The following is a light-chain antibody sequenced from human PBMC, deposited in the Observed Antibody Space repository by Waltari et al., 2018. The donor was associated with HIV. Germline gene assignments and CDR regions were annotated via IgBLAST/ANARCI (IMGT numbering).Light chain of an antibody. Sequence: QSALSQPASVSASPGQSVAISCSGSASDIGRSNYVSWYQQHPDKTPRLILFDVNNRPSGISDRFSGSKSGTTAFLTISTVETDDEADYYCASYTVNSTGVFGSGTKLTVL. V-gene: IGLV2-14*03. CDR2: DVN. CDR3: ASYTVNSTGV. CDR1: ASDIGRSNY. J-gene: IGLJ1*01.